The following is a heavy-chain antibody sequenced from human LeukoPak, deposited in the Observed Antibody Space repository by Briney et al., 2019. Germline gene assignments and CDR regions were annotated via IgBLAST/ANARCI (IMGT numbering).Heavy chain of an antibody. CDR1: GYSFSTYG. D-gene: IGHD7-27*01. CDR2: ISAYNGNT. Sequence: GASVKVSCKASGYSFSTYGITWVRQAPGQGLEWVGWISAYNGNTNYAQKLQGRVTMTTDTSTNTAYMELRSLRSDDTAVYYCARGSKWGHLGYWGQGTLVTVSS. V-gene: IGHV1-18*01. CDR3: ARGSKWGHLGY. J-gene: IGHJ4*02.